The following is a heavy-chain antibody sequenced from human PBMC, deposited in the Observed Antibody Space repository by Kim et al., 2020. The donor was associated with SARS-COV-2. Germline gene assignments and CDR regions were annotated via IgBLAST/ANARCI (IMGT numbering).Heavy chain of an antibody. CDR1: GFIFSSYW. V-gene: IGHV3-7*01. CDR3: ARGRSVDV. J-gene: IGHJ6*02. Sequence: LSLTCAASGFIFSSYWMTWVRQAPGKGLEWVANIKLDGSEKYYVDSVKGRFTISRDNAKDSLFLQMNSLRAEDTAVYYCARGRSVDVWGQGTTVTVS. CDR2: IKLDGSEK. D-gene: IGHD3-3*01.